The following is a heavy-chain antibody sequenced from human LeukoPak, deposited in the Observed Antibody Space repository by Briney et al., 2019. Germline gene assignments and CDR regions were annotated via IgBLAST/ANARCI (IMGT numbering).Heavy chain of an antibody. CDR1: GGSISSGGYY. D-gene: IGHD3-22*01. CDR2: IYYSGST. V-gene: IGHV4-31*03. J-gene: IGHJ4*02. Sequence: SETLSLTCTVSGGSISSGGYYWTWIRQHPGKGLEWIGYIYYSGSTYYNPSLKSRVTISVDTSKNQFSLRLSSVTAADTAVYYCARESSSGYYSDYWGRGTLVTVSS. CDR3: ARESSSGYYSDY.